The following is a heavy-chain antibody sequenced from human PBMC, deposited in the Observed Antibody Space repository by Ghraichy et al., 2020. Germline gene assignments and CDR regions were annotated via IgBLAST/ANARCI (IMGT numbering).Heavy chain of an antibody. Sequence: LSLTCAASGFTFSSYAMNWVRQAPGKGLEWVSYVSGSSSSVYYADSVKGRFTISRDNAKNSLYLQMDSLRDEDTAVYYCASDATSSAWGFDYWGQGALVTVAS. V-gene: IGHV3-48*02. CDR2: VSGSSSSV. CDR1: GFTFSSYA. J-gene: IGHJ4*02. CDR3: ASDATSSAWGFDY. D-gene: IGHD6-19*01.